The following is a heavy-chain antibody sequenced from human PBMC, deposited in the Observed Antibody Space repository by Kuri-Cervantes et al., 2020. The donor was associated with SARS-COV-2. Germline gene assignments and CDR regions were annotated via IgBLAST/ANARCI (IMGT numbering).Heavy chain of an antibody. CDR3: ARGRIVVVPAAMPPGGYYMDV. V-gene: IGHV1-2*02. CDR1: GYTFTAHH. D-gene: IGHD2-2*01. Sequence: ASVKVSCKASGYTFTAHHIHWVRQAPGQGLEWVGWIDPNSGDTKYAQKFQGRVTMTRDTSISTLYMELNRLRSDDTAVYYCARGRIVVVPAAMPPGGYYMDVWGKGTTVTVSS. J-gene: IGHJ6*03. CDR2: IDPNSGDT.